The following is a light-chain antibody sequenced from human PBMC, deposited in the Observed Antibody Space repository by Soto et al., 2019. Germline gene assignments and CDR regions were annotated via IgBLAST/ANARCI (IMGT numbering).Light chain of an antibody. Sequence: QSVLTQPPSVSGAPGQRVTISCTGSSSNIGAGYDVHWYQQIPGTAPKLLIYGNSNRPSGVPDRFSGSKSGTSASLAITGLQAEDEADYYCQSYDSSLSGLVFGTGTKLTVL. J-gene: IGLJ1*01. CDR3: QSYDSSLSGLV. V-gene: IGLV1-40*01. CDR1: SSNIGAGYD. CDR2: GNS.